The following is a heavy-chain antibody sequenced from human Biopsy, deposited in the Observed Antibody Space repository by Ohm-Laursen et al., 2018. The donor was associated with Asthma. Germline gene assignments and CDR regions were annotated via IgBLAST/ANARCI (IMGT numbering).Heavy chain of an antibody. V-gene: IGHV3-30*03. J-gene: IGHJ4*02. CDR2: ISNDGANK. Sequence: RSLRLSCAASVLTFSSYGMVWVRLAPGKGLEWVALISNDGANKFYADSVQGRFTISRDNSKNTLYLQMHSLKIEDTAVYFCARQVKSTVFGVSYKKFDFWGQGTLVAVSS. D-gene: IGHD3-3*01. CDR1: VLTFSSYG. CDR3: ARQVKSTVFGVSYKKFDF.